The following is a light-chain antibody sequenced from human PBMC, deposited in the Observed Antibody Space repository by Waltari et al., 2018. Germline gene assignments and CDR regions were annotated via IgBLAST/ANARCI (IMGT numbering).Light chain of an antibody. CDR1: TSDVGGYDY. Sequence: QSALTQPASVSGSPGQSITIPCTGTTSDVGGYDYVSWYQHHQGTAHKRMIYDVSTRPSGVSNRFSGSKSVTTASLTISGLQAEDEADYYCISYTRSSLVVFGGGTKLTVL. V-gene: IGLV2-14*03. J-gene: IGLJ2*01. CDR3: ISYTRSSLVV. CDR2: DVS.